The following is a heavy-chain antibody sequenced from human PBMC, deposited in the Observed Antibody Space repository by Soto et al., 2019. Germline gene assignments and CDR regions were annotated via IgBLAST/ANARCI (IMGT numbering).Heavy chain of an antibody. V-gene: IGHV4-61*01. J-gene: IGHJ4*02. Sequence: PSETLSLTCTVSGGSFKSGSYSWSWIRQPPGKGLEWIGYVYRTGRTSYNPSLKSRVSISMDTSKNQFSLNLDSVTAADTAVYFCARDFSYLDFWAQGTLVTVTS. D-gene: IGHD3-3*01. CDR2: VYRTGRT. CDR1: GGSFKSGSYS. CDR3: ARDFSYLDF.